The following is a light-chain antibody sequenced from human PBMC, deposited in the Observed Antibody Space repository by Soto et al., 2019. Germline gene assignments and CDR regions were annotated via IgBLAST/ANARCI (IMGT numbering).Light chain of an antibody. CDR1: SSDVGAYNY. Sequence: QSALTQPASLSGSPGRSINISCTGTSSDVGAYNYASWYQQYPGKAPKLMIYGVSNRPSGVSNRFSGSKSGNTASLTISGLQADGEADYYCNSYAGSSYVFGTGTKVTVL. V-gene: IGLV2-14*01. CDR2: GVS. J-gene: IGLJ1*01. CDR3: NSYAGSSYV.